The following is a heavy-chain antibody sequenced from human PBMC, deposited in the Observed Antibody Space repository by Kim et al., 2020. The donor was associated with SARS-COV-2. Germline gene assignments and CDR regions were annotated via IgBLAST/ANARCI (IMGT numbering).Heavy chain of an antibody. CDR3: ARDSHVKVSIAAAGLHDY. D-gene: IGHD6-13*01. Sequence: GGSLRLSCAASGFTFSSYSMNWVRQAPGKGLEWVSSISSSSSYIYYADSVKGRFTISRDNAKNSLYLQMNSLRAEDTAVYYCARDSHVKVSIAAAGLHDYWGQGTLVTVSS. CDR2: ISSSSSYI. V-gene: IGHV3-21*01. J-gene: IGHJ4*02. CDR1: GFTFSSYS.